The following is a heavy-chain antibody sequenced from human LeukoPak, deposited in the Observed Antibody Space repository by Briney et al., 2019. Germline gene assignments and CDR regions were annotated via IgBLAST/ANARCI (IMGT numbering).Heavy chain of an antibody. CDR1: GFTFSSYT. J-gene: IGHJ3*02. V-gene: IGHV3-21*01. Sequence: GGSLRLSCAASGFTFSSYTMNWVRQAPGKGLEWVSSISTSSRYIYYADSVKGRFTISRDNAKTSLYLQMNSLRAEDTAVYYCAPLGVLISGYRAFNIWGQGTMVAVSS. CDR2: ISTSSRYI. CDR3: APLGVLISGYRAFNI. D-gene: IGHD3-3*01.